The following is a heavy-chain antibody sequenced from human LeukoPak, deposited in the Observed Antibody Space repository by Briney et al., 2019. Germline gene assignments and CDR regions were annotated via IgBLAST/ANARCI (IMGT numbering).Heavy chain of an antibody. V-gene: IGHV1-8*03. CDR3: ARGPYTHYDSSGDYYNWFDP. J-gene: IGHJ5*02. D-gene: IGHD3-22*01. Sequence: ASVTVSCKASGYTFASYDINWVRQATGQGLEWMGWMNPNSGNTGYAQKFQGRVTITMNTSISTAYMELSSLTSEDTAVYYCARGPYTHYDSSGDYYNWFDPWGQGTLVTVSS. CDR1: GYTFASYD. CDR2: MNPNSGNT.